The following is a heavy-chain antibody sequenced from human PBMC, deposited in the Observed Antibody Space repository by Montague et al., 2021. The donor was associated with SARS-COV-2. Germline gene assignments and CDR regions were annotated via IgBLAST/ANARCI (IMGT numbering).Heavy chain of an antibody. CDR3: ARAQTTCVIANCVNYFDY. CDR1: GDSISSYY. J-gene: IGHJ4*02. CDR2: IYYTGSA. V-gene: IGHV4-59*01. D-gene: IGHD1-1*01. Sequence: SETLSLTCSVSGDSISSYYWSWIRQSPGRGLDWIGHIYYTGSAKYNPTLKNRVPISVDTSRRQFSLNLKSVTAADTAVYYCARAQTTCVIANCVNYFDYWGQGAQVTVSS.